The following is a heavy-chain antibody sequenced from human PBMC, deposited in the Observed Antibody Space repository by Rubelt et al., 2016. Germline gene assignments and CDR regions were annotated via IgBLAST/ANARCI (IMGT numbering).Heavy chain of an antibody. Sequence: QVQLVRSGAEVKKPGASVKVSCKASGYTFTSYGISWVRQAPGQGLAWMGWISAYDGNTNYARKVQGRVTMTTDTSTSTAYMELRSLRSDDTAVYYCARRSYHGNWFDPWGQGTLVTVSS. CDR3: ARRSYHGNWFDP. CDR2: ISAYDGNT. CDR1: GYTFTSYG. J-gene: IGHJ5*02. D-gene: IGHD1-26*01. V-gene: IGHV1-18*01.